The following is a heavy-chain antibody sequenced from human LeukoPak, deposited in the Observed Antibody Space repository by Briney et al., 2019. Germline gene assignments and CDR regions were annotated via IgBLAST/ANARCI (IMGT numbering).Heavy chain of an antibody. Sequence: SETLSLTCAVYGGSFSGYYGSWICQPPGKGLEWMGEINHSGSTNYNPSLKSRVTISVDTSKNQFSLKLSSVAAADTAVYYCARVARDYGAQRGAFDIWGQGTMVTVSS. CDR2: INHSGST. CDR3: ARVARDYGAQRGAFDI. CDR1: GGSFSGYY. D-gene: IGHD4-17*01. V-gene: IGHV4-34*01. J-gene: IGHJ3*02.